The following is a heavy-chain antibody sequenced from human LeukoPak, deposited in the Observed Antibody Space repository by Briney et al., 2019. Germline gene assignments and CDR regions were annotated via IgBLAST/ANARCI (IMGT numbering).Heavy chain of an antibody. V-gene: IGHV3-30*02. Sequence: GGSLRLSCAASGFTFSSYGMHWVRQAPGKGLEWVAFIRYDGSNKYYADSVKGRFTISRDNSKNTLYLQMNSLRAEDTAAYYCAKRTPYRSGLYYFDYWGRGTLVTVSS. CDR2: IRYDGSNK. D-gene: IGHD6-19*01. CDR3: AKRTPYRSGLYYFDY. CDR1: GFTFSSYG. J-gene: IGHJ4*02.